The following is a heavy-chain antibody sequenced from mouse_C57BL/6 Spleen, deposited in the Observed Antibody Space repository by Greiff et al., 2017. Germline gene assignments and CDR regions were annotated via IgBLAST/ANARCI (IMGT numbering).Heavy chain of an antibody. CDR1: GYTFTSYG. V-gene: IGHV1-81*01. D-gene: IGHD2-2*01. Sequence: QVQLQQSGAELARPGASVKLSCKASGYTFTSYGISWVKQRTGQGLEWIGEIYPRSGNTYYNEKFKGKATLTADKSSSTAYMELRSLTSEDSAVYFCAPHLLWLRTDPPWFAYWGQGTLVTVSA. CDR3: APHLLWLRTDPPWFAY. CDR2: IYPRSGNT. J-gene: IGHJ3*01.